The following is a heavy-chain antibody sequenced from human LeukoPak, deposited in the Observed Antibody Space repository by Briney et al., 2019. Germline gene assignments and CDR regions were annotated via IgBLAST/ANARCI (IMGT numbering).Heavy chain of an antibody. D-gene: IGHD3-10*01. CDR1: GFTFSSYW. J-gene: IGHJ4*02. V-gene: IGHV3-7*01. CDR2: IKQDGSEK. CDR3: ARHDSGSYVDY. Sequence: GGSLRLSCAASGFTFSSYWMSWVRQAPGKGLEWVANIKQDGSEKYYVDSLKGRFTISRDNAKNSLYLQMNSLRAEETAVYYCARHDSGSYVDYWGRGTLVTVSS.